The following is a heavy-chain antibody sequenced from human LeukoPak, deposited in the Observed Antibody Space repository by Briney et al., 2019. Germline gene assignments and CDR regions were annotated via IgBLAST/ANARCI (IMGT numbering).Heavy chain of an antibody. CDR3: ASAPIVAYYYYYMDV. CDR2: ISSSSSTI. D-gene: IGHD2-15*01. CDR1: GFTFSSYS. J-gene: IGHJ6*03. V-gene: IGHV3-48*01. Sequence: GGSLRLSCAASGFTFSSYSMNWVRQAPGKGLEWVSYISSSSSTIYYADSVKGRFTISRDNAKNSLYLQMNSLRAEDTAVYYCASAPIVAYYYYYMDVWGKGTTVTVSS.